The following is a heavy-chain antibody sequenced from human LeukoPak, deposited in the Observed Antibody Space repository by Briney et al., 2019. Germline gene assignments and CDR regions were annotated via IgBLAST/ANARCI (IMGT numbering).Heavy chain of an antibody. CDR1: GGSISSYY. CDR2: IYYSGST. D-gene: IGHD3-9*01. Sequence: SETLSLTCTVSGGSISSYYWSWIRQPPGKGLEWIGYIYYSGSTNYNPSLKSRVTISVDTSNNQFSLKLSSVTAADTAVYYCARERSDILTGYYKAAFDIWGQGTMVTVS. V-gene: IGHV4-59*01. CDR3: ARERSDILTGYYKAAFDI. J-gene: IGHJ3*02.